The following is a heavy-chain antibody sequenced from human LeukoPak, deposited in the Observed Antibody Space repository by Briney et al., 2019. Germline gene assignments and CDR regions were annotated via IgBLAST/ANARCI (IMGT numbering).Heavy chain of an antibody. CDR2: INPNSGGT. V-gene: IGHV1-2*02. Sequence: ASVKVSCKASGYTFTGYYMHWVRQAPGQGLEWMGWINPNSGGTNYAQKFQGRVTMTSDTSISTAYMELSRLRSDGTAVYYCALWNSGSQRAHVAFDIWGQGTMVTVSS. D-gene: IGHD1-26*01. CDR3: ALWNSGSQRAHVAFDI. J-gene: IGHJ3*02. CDR1: GYTFTGYY.